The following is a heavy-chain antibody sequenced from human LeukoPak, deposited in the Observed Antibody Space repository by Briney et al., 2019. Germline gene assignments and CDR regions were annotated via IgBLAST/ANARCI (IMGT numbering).Heavy chain of an antibody. Sequence: SETLSLTCTVSGGSISSYYWSWIRQPPGKGLEWIGYIYYSGSTNYNPSLKSRVTISVDTSKNQFSLKLSSVTAADTAVYYCARGVDGGYDYTLDAFDIWAKGQWSPSLQ. V-gene: IGHV4-59*01. CDR3: ARGVDGGYDYTLDAFDI. CDR2: IYYSGST. J-gene: IGHJ3*02. D-gene: IGHD5-12*01. CDR1: GGSISSYY.